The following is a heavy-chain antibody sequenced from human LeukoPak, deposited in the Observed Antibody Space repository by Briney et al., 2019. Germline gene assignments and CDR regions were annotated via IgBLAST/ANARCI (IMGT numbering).Heavy chain of an antibody. D-gene: IGHD2-21*02. CDR1: SGSISSYY. J-gene: IGHJ1*01. CDR2: IYYSGST. CDR3: ARGRSYCDGDCYSAPEYFQH. Sequence: ASETLSLTCTVSSGSISSYYWNWIRQPPGKGLEWIGYIYYSGSTNYNPSLKSRVTISVDTSKNQFSLKLSSVTAADTAVYYCARGRSYCDGDCYSAPEYFQHWGQGTLVTVSS. V-gene: IGHV4-59*12.